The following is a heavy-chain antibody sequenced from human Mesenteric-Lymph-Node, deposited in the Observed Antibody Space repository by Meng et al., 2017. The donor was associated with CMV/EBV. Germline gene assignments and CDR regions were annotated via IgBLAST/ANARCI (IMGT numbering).Heavy chain of an antibody. CDR1: AYILNDFY. V-gene: IGHV1-2*06. CDR3: ATYPGDSSPNP. D-gene: IGHD3-22*01. CDR2: INPKRGST. J-gene: IGHJ5*02. Sequence: SCKASAYILNDFYIHWVRQAPGQGLEWMGRINPKRGSTDYTHNFQGRVSLTRDTSSSTVYMELSSLRSDDTAVYYCATYPGDSSPNPWGQGTLVTVSS.